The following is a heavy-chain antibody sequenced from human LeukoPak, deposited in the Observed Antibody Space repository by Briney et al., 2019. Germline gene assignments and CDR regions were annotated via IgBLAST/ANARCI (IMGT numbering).Heavy chain of an antibody. CDR2: ISYDGSNK. D-gene: IGHD3-10*01. CDR3: AKDFLPHISMVRGVTTLFDF. CDR1: GFTFSSYG. Sequence: GRSLRLSCAASGFTFSSYGMHWVRQAPGKGLEWVIGISYDGSNKYYADSVKGRFTVSRDNSKNTLYLQMNSLRAEDTAVYYCAKDFLPHISMVRGVTTLFDFWGQGTLVTVSS. V-gene: IGHV3-30*18. J-gene: IGHJ4*02.